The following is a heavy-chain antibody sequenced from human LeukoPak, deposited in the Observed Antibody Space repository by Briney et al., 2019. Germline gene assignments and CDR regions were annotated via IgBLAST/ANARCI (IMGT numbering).Heavy chain of an antibody. Sequence: SETLCLTCTVSGVSISRYYWSWIRQPPGRGLEWIGDIYSSGSTNYSPSLKSRATISVDTSKNQFSLKLSSVTAADTAVYYCARLAAIGDYSRHYYMDVWGKGTTVTVSS. V-gene: IGHV4-4*09. CDR2: IYSSGST. CDR3: ARLAAIGDYSRHYYMDV. CDR1: GVSISRYY. D-gene: IGHD4-11*01. J-gene: IGHJ6*03.